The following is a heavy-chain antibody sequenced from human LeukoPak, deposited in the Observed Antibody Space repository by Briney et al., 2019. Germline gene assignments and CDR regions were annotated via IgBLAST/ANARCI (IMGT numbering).Heavy chain of an antibody. V-gene: IGHV3-30*18. CDR3: AKGLSGDYLSLFDY. CDR2: ISYDGSNK. D-gene: IGHD2-21*02. CDR1: GFTFSSYW. J-gene: IGHJ4*02. Sequence: PGGSLRLSCAASGFTFSSYWMTWVRQAPGKGLEWVAVISYDGSNKYYADSVKGRFTISRDNSKNTLYLQMNSLRAEDTAVYYCAKGLSGDYLSLFDYWGQGTLVTVSS.